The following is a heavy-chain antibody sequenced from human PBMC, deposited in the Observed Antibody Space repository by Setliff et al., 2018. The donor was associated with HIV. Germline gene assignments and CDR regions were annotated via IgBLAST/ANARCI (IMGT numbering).Heavy chain of an antibody. D-gene: IGHD4-17*01. CDR1: GYTFINYA. CDR2: INTNTGSP. Sequence: VKVSCKASGYTFINYAMNWVRQAPGQGLEWMGWINTNTGSPTYAQAFTGRFVFSVDTSVTTAYLQISSLKAEDTAVYYCARALYGDYGGDINWFDPWGQGTLVTVSS. J-gene: IGHJ5*02. V-gene: IGHV7-4-1*02. CDR3: ARALYGDYGGDINWFDP.